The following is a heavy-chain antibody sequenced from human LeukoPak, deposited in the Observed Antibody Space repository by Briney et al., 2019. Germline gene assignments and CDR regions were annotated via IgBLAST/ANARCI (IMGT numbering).Heavy chain of an antibody. V-gene: IGHV1-18*04. CDR1: GYTFTSYG. J-gene: IGHJ6*02. Sequence: GASVKVSCKASGYTFTSYGISWVRQAPGQGLEWMGWISAYNGNTNYAQKLQGRVTMTTDTSTSTAYMELRSLRSDDTAVYYCARTITMIVVIQQYYYGMDVWGQGTTVTVSS. D-gene: IGHD3-22*01. CDR3: ARTITMIVVIQQYYYGMDV. CDR2: ISAYNGNT.